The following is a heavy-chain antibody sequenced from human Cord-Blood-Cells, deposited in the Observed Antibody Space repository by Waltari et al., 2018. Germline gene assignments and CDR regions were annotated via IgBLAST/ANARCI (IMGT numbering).Heavy chain of an antibody. CDR1: GGSFSGYY. V-gene: IGHV4-34*01. CDR2: INLSGST. J-gene: IGHJ3*02. D-gene: IGHD7-27*01. CDR3: ARPLPGDDAFDI. Sequence: QVQLQQWGAGLLKPSETLSLTCAVYGGSFSGYYWSWIRQPPGKGLEWIGEINLSGSTNYNPSLKSRVTISVDTSKNQFSLKLSSVTAADTAVYYCARPLPGDDAFDIWGQGTMVTVSS.